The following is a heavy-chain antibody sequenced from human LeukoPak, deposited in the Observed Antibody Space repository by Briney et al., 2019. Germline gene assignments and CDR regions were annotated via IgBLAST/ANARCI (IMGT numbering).Heavy chain of an antibody. D-gene: IGHD3-22*01. CDR2: INPNSGGT. Sequence: ASVKVSCKASGYTFTGYYMHWVRQAAGQGLEWMGWINPNSGGTNYAQKFQGRVTMTRDTSISTAYMELSRLRSDDTAVYYCARDGGYYDSSGYYTLWGQGTLVTVSS. J-gene: IGHJ4*02. CDR1: GYTFTGYY. V-gene: IGHV1-2*02. CDR3: ARDGGYYDSSGYYTL.